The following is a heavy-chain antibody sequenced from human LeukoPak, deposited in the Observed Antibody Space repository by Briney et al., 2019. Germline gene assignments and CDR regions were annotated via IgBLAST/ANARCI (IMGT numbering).Heavy chain of an antibody. D-gene: IGHD6-19*01. V-gene: IGHV4-34*01. CDR2: INHSGST. Sequence: SETLSLTCAVYGGSFSGYYWSWIRQPPGKGLEWIGEINHSGSTNYNPSLKSRVTISVDTSKNQFSLKLSSVTAADTAVYYCARGQYSSGWYDYWGQGTLVTVSS. CDR1: GGSFSGYY. J-gene: IGHJ4*02. CDR3: ARGQYSSGWYDY.